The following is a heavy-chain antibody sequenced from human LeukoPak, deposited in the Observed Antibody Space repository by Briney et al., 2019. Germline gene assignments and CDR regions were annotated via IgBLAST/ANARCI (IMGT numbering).Heavy chain of an antibody. CDR3: ASSRGFDY. V-gene: IGHV3-7*01. Sequence: SGGSLRLSCAASGFTFSSYWMSWVRQAPGKGLEWVANIKQDGSEKYYLDSVKGRFTISRDNAKNSLFLQMNSLRVEDTAVYYCASSRGFDYWGQGTLVTVSS. CDR1: GFTFSSYW. D-gene: IGHD3-16*01. J-gene: IGHJ4*02. CDR2: IKQDGSEK.